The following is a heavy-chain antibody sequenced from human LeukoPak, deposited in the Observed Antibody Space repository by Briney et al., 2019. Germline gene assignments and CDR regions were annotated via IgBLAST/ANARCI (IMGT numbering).Heavy chain of an antibody. J-gene: IGHJ4*02. D-gene: IGHD3/OR15-3a*01. CDR3: ARQTGSGLFTLP. Sequence: SETLSLTCTVSGASVSSSNYYWGWIRQPPGKGLEWVGSVYYTGNTYYNASLKSRVTISIDTSNNQISLRLISVTATDTAMYYCARQTGSGLFTLPGGQGTLVTVSS. V-gene: IGHV4-39*01. CDR2: VYYTGNT. CDR1: GASVSSSNYY.